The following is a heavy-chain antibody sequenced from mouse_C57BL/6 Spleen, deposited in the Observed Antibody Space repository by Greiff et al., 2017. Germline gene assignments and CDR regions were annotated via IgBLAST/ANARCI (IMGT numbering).Heavy chain of an antibody. CDR1: GYSFTDYN. J-gene: IGHJ2*01. V-gene: IGHV1-39*01. CDR3: ARGGLYYVSYYFDY. Sequence: EVKLVESGPELVKPGASVKISCKASGYSFTDYNMNWVKQSNGKSLEWIGVINPNYGTTSYNQKFKGKATLTVDQSSSTAYMQLNSLTSEDSAVYYCARGGLYYVSYYFDYWGQGTTLTVSS. CDR2: INPNYGTT. D-gene: IGHD1-1*01.